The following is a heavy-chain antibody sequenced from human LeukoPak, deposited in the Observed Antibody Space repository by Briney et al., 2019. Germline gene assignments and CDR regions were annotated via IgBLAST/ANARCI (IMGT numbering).Heavy chain of an antibody. V-gene: IGHV3-72*01. CDR3: VRRAASGYLDY. D-gene: IGHD3-22*01. J-gene: IGHJ4*02. CDR1: GFTFSDYY. CDR2: TRNKANSYTT. Sequence: GGSLRLSCAASGFTFSDYYMDWVRQAPGKGLEWVGRTRNKANSYTTEYAASVAGRFTMSRDDSKNSLWLQMNSLKTDDTAVHYCVRRAASGYLDYWGQGTLVTVSS.